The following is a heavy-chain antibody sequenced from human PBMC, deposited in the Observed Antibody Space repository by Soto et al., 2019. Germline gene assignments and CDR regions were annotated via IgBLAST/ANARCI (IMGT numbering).Heavy chain of an antibody. D-gene: IGHD5-12*01. Sequence: PSETLSLTCTVSGGSISSYYWSWIRQPPGKGLEWIGYIYYSGSTNYNPSLKSRVTISVDTSKNQFSLKLSSVTAADTAVYYCARGGVDIVATIRGDYYFDYWGQGTLVTVSS. CDR1: GGSISSYY. CDR2: IYYSGST. V-gene: IGHV4-59*01. CDR3: ARGGVDIVATIRGDYYFDY. J-gene: IGHJ4*02.